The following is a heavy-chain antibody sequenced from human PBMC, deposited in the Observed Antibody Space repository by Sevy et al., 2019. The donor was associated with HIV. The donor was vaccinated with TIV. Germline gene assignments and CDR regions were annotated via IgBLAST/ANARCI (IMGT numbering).Heavy chain of an antibody. CDR3: ARGSDSSGWYYWFDP. CDR1: GGSISSYY. V-gene: IGHV4-59*01. CDR2: ICYSGST. Sequence: SETLSLTCTVSGGSISSYYWSWIRQPPGKGLEWIGYICYSGSTNYNPSLKSRVTISVDTSKNQFSLKLSSVTAADTAVYYCARGSDSSGWYYWFDPWGQGTLVTVSS. D-gene: IGHD6-19*01. J-gene: IGHJ5*02.